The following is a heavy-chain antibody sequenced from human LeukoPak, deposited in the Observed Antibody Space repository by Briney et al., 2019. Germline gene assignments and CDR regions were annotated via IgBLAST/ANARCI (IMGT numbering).Heavy chain of an antibody. Sequence: SETLSLTCTVSGGSISSGDYYWSWIRQHPGKGLEWIGYIHYSGSTYYNPSLKSRVTISVDTSKKQFSLKLSSVTAADTAVYYCARVGVAAKSSRYFDYWGQGTLITVSS. V-gene: IGHV4-31*03. D-gene: IGHD2-15*01. CDR3: ARVGVAAKSSRYFDY. J-gene: IGHJ4*02. CDR2: IHYSGST. CDR1: GGSISSGDYY.